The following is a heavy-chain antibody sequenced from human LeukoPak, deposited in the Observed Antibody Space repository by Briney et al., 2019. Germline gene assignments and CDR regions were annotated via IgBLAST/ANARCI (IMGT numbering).Heavy chain of an antibody. CDR3: AKDRIVANRGSTPGCLDP. D-gene: IGHD5-12*01. CDR2: IDPSSSST. V-gene: IGHV1-46*01. Sequence: ASVKVSCKASGYTFTSYYMHWVRQAPGQGLEWMGTIDPSSSSTSFARNFQGRVTMTRDTSTTTVYMELSSLRSEDTAVYFCAKDRIVANRGSTPGCLDPWGQGTLVTVSS. J-gene: IGHJ5*02. CDR1: GYTFTSYY.